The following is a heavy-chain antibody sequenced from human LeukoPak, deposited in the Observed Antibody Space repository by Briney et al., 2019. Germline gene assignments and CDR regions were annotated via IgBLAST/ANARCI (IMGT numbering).Heavy chain of an antibody. Sequence: ASVKVSFKASGYTFTGYYMHWVRQAPGQGREWMGWINPNSGGTNYAQKFQGRVTMTRDTYISTAYMELSRLRSDDTAVYYCARANCGGDCYYHYYYYMDVWGKGTTVTISS. CDR1: GYTFTGYY. CDR2: INPNSGGT. J-gene: IGHJ6*03. CDR3: ARANCGGDCYYHYYYYMDV. V-gene: IGHV1-2*02. D-gene: IGHD2-21*02.